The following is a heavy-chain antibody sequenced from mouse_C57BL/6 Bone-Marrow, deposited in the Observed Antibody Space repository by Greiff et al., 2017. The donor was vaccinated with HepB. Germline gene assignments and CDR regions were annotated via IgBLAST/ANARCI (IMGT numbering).Heavy chain of an antibody. Sequence: EVQLQQSGPVLVKPGASVKMSCKASGYTFTDYYMNWVKQSHGKSLEWIGDINPYNGGTSYNQKFKGKATLTVDKSSSTAYMQLNSLTSEDSAVYYCAGSYCSYAWFAYWGQGTLVTVAA. CDR1: GYTFTDYY. CDR2: INPYNGGT. J-gene: IGHJ3*01. D-gene: IGHD2-12*01. V-gene: IGHV1-19*01. CDR3: AGSYCSYAWFAY.